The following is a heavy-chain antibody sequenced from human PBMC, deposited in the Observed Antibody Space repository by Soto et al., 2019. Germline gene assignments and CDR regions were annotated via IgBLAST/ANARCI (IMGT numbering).Heavy chain of an antibody. J-gene: IGHJ4*02. CDR2: IYYSGST. CDR1: GGSISSSSYY. V-gene: IGHV4-39*01. Sequence: QLQLQESGPGLVKPSETLSLTCTVSGGSISSSSYYWGWIRQPPGKGLEWIGSIYYSGSTYYNPSLKSRVTISVDTSKNQFSLKLSSVTAADTAVYYCARGEGPITIFGVVTAYFDYWGQGTLVTVSS. CDR3: ARGEGPITIFGVVTAYFDY. D-gene: IGHD3-3*01.